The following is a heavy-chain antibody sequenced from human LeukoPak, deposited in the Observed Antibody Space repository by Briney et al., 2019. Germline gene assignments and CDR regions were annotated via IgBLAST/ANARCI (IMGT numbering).Heavy chain of an antibody. CDR1: GFTFSSYG. CDR3: AKDQAGNDAFDI. Sequence: GGSLRLSCAASGFTFSSYGMHRVRQAPGKGLEWVAVISYDGSNKYYADSVKGRFTISRDNSKNTLYLQMNSLRAEDTAVYYCAKDQAGNDAFDIWGQGTMVTVSS. V-gene: IGHV3-30*18. CDR2: ISYDGSNK. D-gene: IGHD6-13*01. J-gene: IGHJ3*02.